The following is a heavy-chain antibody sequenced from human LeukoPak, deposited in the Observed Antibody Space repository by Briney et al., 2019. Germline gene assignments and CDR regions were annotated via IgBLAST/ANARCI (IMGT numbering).Heavy chain of an antibody. J-gene: IGHJ3*02. V-gene: IGHV3-72*01. CDR1: GFTFSDHY. CDR3: AREAASIVATIEAAFDI. CDR2: TRNKANSYTT. Sequence: GGSLRLSCAASGFTFSDHYMDWVRQAPGKGLEWVARTRNKANSYTTEYAASVKGRFTISRDDSKNSLYLQMNSLKTEDTAVYYCAREAASIVATIEAAFDIWGQGTMVTVSS. D-gene: IGHD5-12*01.